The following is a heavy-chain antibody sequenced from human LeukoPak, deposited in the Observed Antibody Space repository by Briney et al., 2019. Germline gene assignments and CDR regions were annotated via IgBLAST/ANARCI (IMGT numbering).Heavy chain of an antibody. CDR1: GGTFSSHA. Sequence: SVKVSCKASGGTFSSHAISWVRQAPGQGLEWMGGTIPIFGTANYAQKFQGRVTITADESTSTAYMELSSLRSEDTAVYYCARRLWLYYYDSSGSSPWDAFDIWGQGTMVTVSS. CDR2: TIPIFGTA. D-gene: IGHD3-22*01. CDR3: ARRLWLYYYDSSGSSPWDAFDI. J-gene: IGHJ3*02. V-gene: IGHV1-69*13.